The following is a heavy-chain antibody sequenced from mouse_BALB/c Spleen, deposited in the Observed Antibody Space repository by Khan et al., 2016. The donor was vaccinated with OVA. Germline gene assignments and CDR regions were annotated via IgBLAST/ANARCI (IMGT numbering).Heavy chain of an antibody. Sequence: EVELVESGGDLVKPGGSLKLSCTASGFTFSTYGMSWVRQTPDKRLEWVATISSGGTYTYYPDSVMGRFTISRDNAKNTLYLQMSSLRSEDTAIYYCARHWVGDIDHWGQGTSVTVSS. J-gene: IGHJ4*01. V-gene: IGHV5-6*01. CDR3: ARHWVGDIDH. D-gene: IGHD1-1*01. CDR2: ISSGGTYT. CDR1: GFTFSTYG.